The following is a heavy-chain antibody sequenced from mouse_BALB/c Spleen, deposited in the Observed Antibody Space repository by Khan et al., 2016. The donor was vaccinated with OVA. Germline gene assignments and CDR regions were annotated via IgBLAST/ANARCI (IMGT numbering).Heavy chain of an antibody. CDR1: GYTFTSYW. CDR2: IDPSDSET. J-gene: IGHJ4*01. Sequence: VQLQQSGAELVKPGAPVKLSCKASGYTFTSYWMNWVKQRPGRGLEWIGRIDPSDSETHYNQKFKDKATLTVDKSSSTAYIQLSSLTSEDSAVYCCARDQYGNYFYAMDYWGQGASGTGSS. V-gene: IGHV1-69*02. CDR3: ARDQYGNYFYAMDY. D-gene: IGHD2-10*02.